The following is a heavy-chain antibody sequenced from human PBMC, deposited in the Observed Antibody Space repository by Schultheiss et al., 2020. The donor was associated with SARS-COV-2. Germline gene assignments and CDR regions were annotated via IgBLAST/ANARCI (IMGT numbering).Heavy chain of an antibody. V-gene: IGHV4-34*01. CDR3: AGGSGWSRFDY. CDR2: INHSGST. J-gene: IGHJ4*02. Sequence: SETLSLTCAVYGGSFSGYYWSWIRQPPGKGLEWIGEINHSGSTNYNPSLKSRVTISVDRSKNQFSLKLSSVTAADTAVYYCAGGSGWSRFDYWGQGTLVTVSS. CDR1: GGSFSGYY. D-gene: IGHD6-13*01.